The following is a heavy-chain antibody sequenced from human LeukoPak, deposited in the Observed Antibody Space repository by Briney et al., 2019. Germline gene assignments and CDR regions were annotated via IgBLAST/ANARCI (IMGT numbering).Heavy chain of an antibody. CDR2: ISYDGSNK. D-gene: IGHD2-2*02. J-gene: IGHJ5*02. CDR1: GFTFSSYG. CDR3: AKDGEYCSSTSCYRNWFDP. Sequence: GGSLRLSCAASGFTFSSYGMHWVRQAQGKGLEWVAVISYDGSNKYYADSVKGRFTISRDNSKNTLYLQMNSLRAEDTAVYYCAKDGEYCSSTSCYRNWFDPWGQGTLVTVSS. V-gene: IGHV3-30*18.